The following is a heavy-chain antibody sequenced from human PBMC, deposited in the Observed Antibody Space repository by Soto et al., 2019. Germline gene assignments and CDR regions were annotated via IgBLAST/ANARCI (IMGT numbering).Heavy chain of an antibody. V-gene: IGHV4-61*01. CDR2: IYSSGST. CDR1: GASVTSGLYY. Sequence: SETLSLTCTVSGASVTSGLYYWNWIRQTPGKRLEWIGYIYSSGSTNYNPSLKSRVTMSVDTSKNQFSLKLSSVTAADTAVYYCASSSEWLALQHWGQGTLVTSPQ. J-gene: IGHJ1*01. CDR3: ASSSEWLALQH. D-gene: IGHD6-19*01.